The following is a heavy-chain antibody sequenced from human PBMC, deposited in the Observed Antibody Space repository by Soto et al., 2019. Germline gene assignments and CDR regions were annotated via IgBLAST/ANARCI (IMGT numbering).Heavy chain of an antibody. Sequence: SETLSLTCAVSGGSISSGGYSWTWIRQPPGKGLEWIGYIYHSASTYYNPSLKSRVTISVDRSKNQFSLKLSSVTAADTAVYYCARGYCSSTTCYIWDNWFDPWGQGTLVTVSS. J-gene: IGHJ5*02. CDR2: IYHSAST. V-gene: IGHV4-30-2*01. CDR1: GGSISSGGYS. D-gene: IGHD2-2*01. CDR3: ARGYCSSTTCYIWDNWFDP.